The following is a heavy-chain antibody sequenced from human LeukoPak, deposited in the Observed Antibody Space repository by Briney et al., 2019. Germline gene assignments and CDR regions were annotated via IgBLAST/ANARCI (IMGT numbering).Heavy chain of an antibody. CDR1: GFTFSSYW. J-gene: IGHJ4*02. CDR3: ILAAAGTEFDS. V-gene: IGHV3-74*01. Sequence: PGGSLRLSCAASGFTFSSYWMHWVRQAPGKGLVWVSRIDTGGSSTSYADSVKGRFTISRDNAKNTLYLQMSSLRAEDTALYYCILAAAGTEFDSWGEGTLVTVSS. D-gene: IGHD6-13*01. CDR2: IDTGGSST.